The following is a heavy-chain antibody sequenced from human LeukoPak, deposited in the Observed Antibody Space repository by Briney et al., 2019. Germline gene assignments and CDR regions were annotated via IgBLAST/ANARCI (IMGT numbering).Heavy chain of an antibody. CDR1: GFTFSSYS. Sequence: GGSLRLSCAASGFTFSSYSMNWVRQAPGKGLEWVSSISSSSSYIYYADSVKGRFTISRVNAKNSPYLQMNSLRAEDTAVYCCARDGMVTIFGVADYWGQGTLVTVSS. D-gene: IGHD3-3*01. V-gene: IGHV3-21*01. J-gene: IGHJ4*02. CDR2: ISSSSSYI. CDR3: ARDGMVTIFGVADY.